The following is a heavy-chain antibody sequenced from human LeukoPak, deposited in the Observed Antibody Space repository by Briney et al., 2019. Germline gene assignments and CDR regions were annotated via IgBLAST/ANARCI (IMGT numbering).Heavy chain of an antibody. J-gene: IGHJ2*01. CDR1: GGSFSGHF. V-gene: IGHV4-34*01. CDR2: INHSGST. CDR3: ARSDRDLWYFDL. Sequence: PSETLSLTCAVYGGSFSGHFWSWIRQPPGKGLEWIGEINHSGSTNYNPSLKSRVTISVETPKNQFSLKLSSVTAADTAVYYCARSDRDLWYFDLWGRGTLVTVSS.